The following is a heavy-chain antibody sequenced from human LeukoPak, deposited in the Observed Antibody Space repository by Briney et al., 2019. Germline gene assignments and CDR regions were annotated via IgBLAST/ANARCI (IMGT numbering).Heavy chain of an antibody. J-gene: IGHJ4*02. V-gene: IGHV3-53*01. Sequence: GGSLRLSCAASGFSVSSNYMSWVRQAPGKGLEWVSLIYSGGSTNYADSVKGRFTISRDSSKNTLFLQMNSLRAEDTAVYYCAKGDTTWELPHDYWGQGTLVTVSS. CDR2: IYSGGST. CDR3: AKGDTTWELPHDY. D-gene: IGHD1-26*01. CDR1: GFSVSSNY.